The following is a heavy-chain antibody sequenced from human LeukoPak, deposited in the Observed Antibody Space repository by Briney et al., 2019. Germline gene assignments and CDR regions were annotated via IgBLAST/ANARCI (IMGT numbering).Heavy chain of an antibody. CDR1: GFSFSSYE. CDR3: TKLARAPRDFDY. V-gene: IGHV3-72*01. CDR2: SRDKGNSYTT. Sequence: GGSLRLSCAASGFSFSSYEMNWVRQAPGKGLECVGRSRDKGNSYTTAYAASVRGRFTISRDDSKNSLYLQMNSLKIEDTAVYYCTKLARAPRDFDYWGQGTLVTVSS. D-gene: IGHD3-10*01. J-gene: IGHJ4*01.